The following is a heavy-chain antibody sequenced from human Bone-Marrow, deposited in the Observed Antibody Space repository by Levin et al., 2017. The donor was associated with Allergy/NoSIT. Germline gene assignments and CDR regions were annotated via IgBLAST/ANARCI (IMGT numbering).Heavy chain of an antibody. CDR2: ISNRGST. V-gene: IGHV4-38-2*01. CDR3: TRGVIAAAGAPPCDY. Sequence: PSETLSLTCAVSGYSITNGHFWGWIRQSPGKGLEWLGSISNRGSTYYNPSVKSRITISVDTSMNHFSLKLNSVTAADTAVYYCTRGVIAAAGAPPCDYWGQGTLVTVSS. J-gene: IGHJ4*02. CDR1: GYSITNGHF. D-gene: IGHD6-13*01.